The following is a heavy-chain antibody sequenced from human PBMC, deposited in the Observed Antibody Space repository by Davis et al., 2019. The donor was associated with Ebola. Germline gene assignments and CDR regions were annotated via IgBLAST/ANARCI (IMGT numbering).Heavy chain of an antibody. V-gene: IGHV4-4*07. CDR3: ARDCRSTSCYTGGFDP. CDR1: GGSISSYY. J-gene: IGHJ5*02. D-gene: IGHD2-2*02. Sequence: PSETLSLTCTVSGGSISSYYWSWIRQPAGKGLEWIGRIYTSGSTNYNPSLKSRVTMSVDTSKNQFSLKLSSVTAADTAVYYCARDCRSTSCYTGGFDPWGQGTLVTVSS. CDR2: IYTSGST.